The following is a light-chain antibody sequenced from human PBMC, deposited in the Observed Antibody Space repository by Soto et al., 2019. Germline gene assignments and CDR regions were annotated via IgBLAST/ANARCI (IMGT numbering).Light chain of an antibody. J-gene: IGLJ2*01. CDR2: DTS. CDR3: LLYYGGAQMV. V-gene: IGLV7-46*01. CDR1: TGAVTSGHY. Sequence: QAVVTQEPSLTVSPGVTVTLTCGSSTGAVTSGHYPYWFQQKPGQAPRTLIYDTSNKHSWTPARFSGSLLGGKAALTLSGVQPEDEAEYYCLLYYGGAQMVFGGGTQLTVL.